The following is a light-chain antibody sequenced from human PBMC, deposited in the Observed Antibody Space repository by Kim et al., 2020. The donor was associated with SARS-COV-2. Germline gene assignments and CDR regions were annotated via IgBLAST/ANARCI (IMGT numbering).Light chain of an antibody. CDR1: QSISRW. V-gene: IGKV1-5*01. CDR3: QQYINYPIT. J-gene: IGKJ5*01. CDR2: DAS. Sequence: DIQMTQSPSTLSASVGDRVTITCRASQSISRWLDWYQQKPGKAPKLLIYDASSLEGGVPSRFSGSGSGTEFTLTISSLQPDDFTTYYCQQYINYPITFGQGTRLEIK.